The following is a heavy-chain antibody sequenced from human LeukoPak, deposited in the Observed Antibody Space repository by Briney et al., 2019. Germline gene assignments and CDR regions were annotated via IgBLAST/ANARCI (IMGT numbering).Heavy chain of an antibody. CDR2: INPTSGDT. D-gene: IGHD7-27*01. J-gene: IGHJ3*02. CDR3: ARGDGDGPARRAFDI. V-gene: IGHV1-2*02. Sequence: ASVKVSCKASGGTFSSYAISWVRQAPGQGLEWMGWINPTSGDTNYVQKFQGRVTMTRDTSISTAYMELSRVRSDDTAVYYCARGDGDGPARRAFDIWGQGTMDTVSS. CDR1: GGTFSSYA.